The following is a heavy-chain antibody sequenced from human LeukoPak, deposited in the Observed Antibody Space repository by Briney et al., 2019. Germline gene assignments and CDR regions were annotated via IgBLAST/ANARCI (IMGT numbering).Heavy chain of an antibody. CDR1: GGSINSSTYY. D-gene: IGHD6-13*01. CDR3: ARRKLRTSWRDY. J-gene: IGHJ4*02. CDR2: VYYTGST. Sequence: SETLSLTCTVSGGSINSSTYYWGWIRQPPGKGLEWIGNVYYTGSTNYNPSLKSRVTVSVDTSKNQFSLKLTSVTAADTAVYYCARRKLRTSWRDYWAQGTLVTVSS. V-gene: IGHV4-39*01.